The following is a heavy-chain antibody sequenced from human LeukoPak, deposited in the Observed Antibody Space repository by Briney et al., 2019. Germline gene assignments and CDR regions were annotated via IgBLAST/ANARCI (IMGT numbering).Heavy chain of an antibody. CDR3: ARSFYCSGGSCYLLGYYYYGMDV. D-gene: IGHD2-15*01. Sequence: SVKVSCKASGYTFTSYGISWVRQAPGQGLEWMGGIIPIFGTANYAQKFQGRVTITADESTSTAYMELSSLRSEDTAVYYCARSFYCSGGSCYLLGYYYYGMDVWGQGTTVTVSS. V-gene: IGHV1-69*13. CDR1: GYTFTSYG. CDR2: IIPIFGTA. J-gene: IGHJ6*02.